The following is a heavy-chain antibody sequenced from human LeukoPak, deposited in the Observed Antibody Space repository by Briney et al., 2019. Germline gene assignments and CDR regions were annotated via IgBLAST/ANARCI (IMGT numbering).Heavy chain of an antibody. V-gene: IGHV1-18*01. Sequence: VASVKVSCKASGYTFTSYGISWVRQAPGQGLEWMGWISAYNGNTNYAQKLQGRVTMTTDTSTSTAYMELRSLTYGDTAVYYCARAGYCGDGGCRGGSAFDVWGQGTMVTVSS. CDR2: ISAYNGNT. J-gene: IGHJ3*01. CDR1: GYTFTSYG. CDR3: ARAGYCGDGGCRGGSAFDV. D-gene: IGHD2-15*01.